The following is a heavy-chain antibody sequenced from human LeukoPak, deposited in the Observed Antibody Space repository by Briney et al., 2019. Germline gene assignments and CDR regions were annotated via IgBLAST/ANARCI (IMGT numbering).Heavy chain of an antibody. V-gene: IGHV1-2*06. Sequence: GASVKVSCKASGYTFTGYYMHWVRQAPGQGLEWMGRINPNSGGTNYAQKFQGRVTMTRDTSISTAYMELSRLRSDDTAVYYWASLSRSPGIAAAGGDYWGQGTLVTVSS. D-gene: IGHD6-13*01. CDR3: ASLSRSPGIAAAGGDY. J-gene: IGHJ4*02. CDR2: INPNSGGT. CDR1: GYTFTGYY.